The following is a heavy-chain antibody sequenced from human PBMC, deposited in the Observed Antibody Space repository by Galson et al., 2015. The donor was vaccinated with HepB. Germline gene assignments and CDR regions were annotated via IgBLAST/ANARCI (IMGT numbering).Heavy chain of an antibody. Sequence: SLRLSCAASGFTFSSYAMSWVRQAPGKGLEWVSAISGSGGSTYYADSVKGRFTISRDNSKNTLYLQMNSLRAEDTAVYYCAKVWTPLLLDGIAVAGFDYWGQGTLVTVSS. CDR3: AKVWTPLLLDGIAVAGFDY. CDR2: ISGSGGST. V-gene: IGHV3-23*01. D-gene: IGHD6-19*01. CDR1: GFTFSSYA. J-gene: IGHJ4*02.